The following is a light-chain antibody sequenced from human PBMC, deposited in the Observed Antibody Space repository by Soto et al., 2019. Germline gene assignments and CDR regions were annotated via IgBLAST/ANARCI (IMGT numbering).Light chain of an antibody. Sequence: EIVLTQSPATLSLSPGYRATLSCRASQTVDTYLAWYQQKPGQAPRLVIYDAPTRATGIPPRFSGSGSGTDFTLTISSLEPEDFAIYYCPQRRHWPPLTFGGGTKVEIK. CDR2: DAP. CDR1: QTVDTY. V-gene: IGKV3-11*01. J-gene: IGKJ4*01. CDR3: PQRRHWPPLT.